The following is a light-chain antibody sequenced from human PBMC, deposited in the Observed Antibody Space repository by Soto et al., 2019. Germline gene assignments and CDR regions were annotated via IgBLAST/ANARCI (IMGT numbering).Light chain of an antibody. J-gene: IGKJ5*01. CDR3: QQYGSSPST. Sequence: EIVLTQSPGSLSLSPGERATLSCRASQSVSNRYLAWYQQKPGQAPRLLIYGASSRATGIPDRFSGSGSGTDFTLTISRLEPEDFAVFYCQQYGSSPSTFCQGTRLEIK. V-gene: IGKV3-20*01. CDR1: QSVSNRY. CDR2: GAS.